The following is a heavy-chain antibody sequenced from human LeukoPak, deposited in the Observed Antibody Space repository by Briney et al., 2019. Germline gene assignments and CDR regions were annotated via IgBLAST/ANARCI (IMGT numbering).Heavy chain of an antibody. V-gene: IGHV4-59*01. CDR2: IYYSGST. J-gene: IGHJ4*02. Sequence: SETLSLTCTVAGGSISNNYWGWVRQPPGKGLEWIGYIYYSGSTDYNPSLRSRVTISIDTSRNQFSLRLSSVTAADTAEYYCAGGFTHFDYWGQGALVGVSS. CDR1: GGSISNNY. D-gene: IGHD3-16*01. CDR3: AGGFTHFDY.